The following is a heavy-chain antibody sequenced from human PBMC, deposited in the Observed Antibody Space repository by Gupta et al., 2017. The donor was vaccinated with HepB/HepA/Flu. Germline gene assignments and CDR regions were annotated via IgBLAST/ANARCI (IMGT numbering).Heavy chain of an antibody. Sequence: EVQLLESGGDLVQPGGSLRLSCEVSAFTFSNFAMTWVRQAPGRGLEWVSTIRATGSITFYADSVKGRFTISRDNSKNTLYLQMNSLRAEDTAVYYCAKGGYTSYFDYWGQGTLVTVSS. J-gene: IGHJ4*02. CDR2: IRATGSIT. CDR1: AFTFSNFA. D-gene: IGHD5-12*01. CDR3: AKGGYTSYFDY. V-gene: IGHV3-23*01.